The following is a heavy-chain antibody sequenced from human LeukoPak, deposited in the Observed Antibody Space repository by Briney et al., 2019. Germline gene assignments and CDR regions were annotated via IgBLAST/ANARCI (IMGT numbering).Heavy chain of an antibody. CDR2: ISYDGSNK. CDR3: AREEAGNPSHDYGDYFDY. CDR1: GFTFSNFA. V-gene: IGHV3-30-3*01. D-gene: IGHD4-17*01. Sequence: PGGSLRLSCAASGFTFSNFAMHWVRQAPGKGLEWVAVISYDGSNKYYADSVKGRFTTSRDNSKNTLYLQVNSLRAEDTAVYYCAREEAGNPSHDYGDYFDYWGQGTLVTVSS. J-gene: IGHJ4*02.